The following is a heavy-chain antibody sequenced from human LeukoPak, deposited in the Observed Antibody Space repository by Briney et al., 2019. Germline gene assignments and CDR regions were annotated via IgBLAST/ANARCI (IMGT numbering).Heavy chain of an antibody. D-gene: IGHD2/OR15-2a*01. J-gene: IGHJ4*02. CDR3: ARGSNSGYFDY. V-gene: IGHV4-31*03. CDR2: IYYSGST. CDR1: GGSISSGGYY. Sequence: PSETLSLTCTVSGGSISSGGYYWSWIRQHPGKGLEWIGYIYYSGSTYYDPSLKSRVTISVDTSKNQFSLKLSSVTAADTAVYYCARGSNSGYFDYWGQGTLVTVSS.